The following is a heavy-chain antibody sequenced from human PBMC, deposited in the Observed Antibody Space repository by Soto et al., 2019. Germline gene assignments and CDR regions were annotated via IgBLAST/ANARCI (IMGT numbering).Heavy chain of an antibody. V-gene: IGHV1-46*01. CDR2: INPGGGST. D-gene: IGHD2-2*01. CDR3: ARILGYCSSTSCYYDY. CDR1: GYTFTSYY. J-gene: IGHJ4*02. Sequence: ASVKVSCKASGYTFTSYYMHWVRQAPGQGLEWMGMINPGGGSTRYAQKFQGRVTMTRDTSTSTVYMELSSLRSEDTAVYYCARILGYCSSTSCYYDYWGQGTLVTVSS.